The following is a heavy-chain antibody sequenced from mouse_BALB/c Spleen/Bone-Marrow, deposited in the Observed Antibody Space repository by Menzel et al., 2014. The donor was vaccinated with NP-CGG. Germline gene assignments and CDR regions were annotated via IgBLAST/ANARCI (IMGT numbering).Heavy chain of an antibody. CDR1: GYTFTTYV. Sequence: LQESGPERVKPGASAQMSCKASGYTFTTYVMQRVKQKPGQGLEWIGYINPYNDGTKYNEKFEGKATLTSDKSSSTAYMELSSLTSEDSAVYYCARSDGYYYAVDYWGQGTSVTGSS. CDR3: ARSDGYYYAVDY. CDR2: INPYNDGT. V-gene: IGHV1-14*01. D-gene: IGHD2-3*01. J-gene: IGHJ4*01.